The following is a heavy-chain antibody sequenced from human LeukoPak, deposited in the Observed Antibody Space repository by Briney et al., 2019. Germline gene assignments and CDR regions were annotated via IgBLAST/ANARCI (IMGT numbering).Heavy chain of an antibody. D-gene: IGHD4-23*01. CDR2: IYYSGST. V-gene: IGHV4-39*07. J-gene: IGHJ2*01. CDR3: ARASGNSGWYFDL. CDR1: GGSISSTNYY. Sequence: SETLSLTCTVSGGSISSTNYYWGWIRQPPGEGLEWIGSIYYSGSTNYNPSLKSRVTISVDTSKNQFSLKLSSVTAADTAVYYCARASGNSGWYFDLWGRGTLVTVSS.